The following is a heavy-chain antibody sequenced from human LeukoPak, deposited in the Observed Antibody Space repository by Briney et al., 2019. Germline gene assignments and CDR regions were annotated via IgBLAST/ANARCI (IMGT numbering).Heavy chain of an antibody. J-gene: IGHJ5*02. V-gene: IGHV1-69*10. CDR3: ARSAEDYSNPNWFDP. Sequence: SVTVSCTASGGTFSSYAISWVRQAPGQGLEWMGRIIPILGIANYAQKFQGRVTITADKSTSTAYMELSSLRSEDTAVYYCARSAEDYSNPNWFDPWGQGTLVTVSS. CDR2: IIPILGIA. CDR1: GGTFSSYA. D-gene: IGHD4-11*01.